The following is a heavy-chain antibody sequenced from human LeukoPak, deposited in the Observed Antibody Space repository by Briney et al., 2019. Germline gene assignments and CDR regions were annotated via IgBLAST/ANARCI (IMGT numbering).Heavy chain of an antibody. D-gene: IGHD5-12*01. J-gene: IGHJ4*02. CDR2: ISAYNGNT. Sequence: GASVKVSCKASGYTFSSYGISWVRQAPGQGLEWMGWISAYNGNTYYAQNLQGRVTMTTDTSTSTAYMEVRSLRSDDTAVYYCARAVMGREIYDYWGQGTLVSVSS. CDR1: GYTFSSYG. V-gene: IGHV1-18*01. CDR3: ARAVMGREIYDY.